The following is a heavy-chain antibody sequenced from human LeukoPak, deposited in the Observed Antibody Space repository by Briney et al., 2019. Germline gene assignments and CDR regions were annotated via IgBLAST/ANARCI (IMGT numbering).Heavy chain of an antibody. Sequence: SETLSLTCTVSGGSITSHFWSWIRQPPGKGLEWIGYIYHSGITNYNPPLKSRVTISVDTSKNQFSLELNSVTAADTAVYYCARDGYSGSSLFDSWGQGTLVTVSS. CDR2: IYHSGIT. J-gene: IGHJ4*02. D-gene: IGHD1-26*01. CDR3: ARDGYSGSSLFDS. V-gene: IGHV4-59*11. CDR1: GGSITSHF.